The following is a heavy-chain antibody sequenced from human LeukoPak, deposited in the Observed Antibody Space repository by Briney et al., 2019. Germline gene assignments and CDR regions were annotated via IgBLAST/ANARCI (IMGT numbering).Heavy chain of an antibody. CDR3: AKISRWVTTRTVFDY. Sequence: PGRSLTLSCVASGFTFSRYTMHWVRQTPGKGLEWVAVISLDRVTTFYADSVKGRFTISRDNSKNTLYLQMNSLRDEDTAVYYCAKISRWVTTRTVFDYWGQGTLVTVSS. J-gene: IGHJ4*02. V-gene: IGHV3-30-3*02. CDR1: GFTFSRYT. CDR2: ISLDRVTT. D-gene: IGHD4-17*01.